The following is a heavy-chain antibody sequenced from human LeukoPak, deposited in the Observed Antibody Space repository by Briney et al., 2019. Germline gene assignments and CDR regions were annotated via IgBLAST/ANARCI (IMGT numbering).Heavy chain of an antibody. V-gene: IGHV3-23*01. J-gene: IGHJ4*02. CDR1: GFTFSSYA. D-gene: IGHD3-22*01. Sequence: PGGSLRLSCAASGFTFSSYAMSWVRQAPGKGLEWVSAISGSGGSTYYADSVKGRFTISRDNSKNTLYLQMSSLRAEDTAVYYCAKVWREYYYDSSGYYGGVFDYWGQGTLVTVSS. CDR2: ISGSGGST. CDR3: AKVWREYYYDSSGYYGGVFDY.